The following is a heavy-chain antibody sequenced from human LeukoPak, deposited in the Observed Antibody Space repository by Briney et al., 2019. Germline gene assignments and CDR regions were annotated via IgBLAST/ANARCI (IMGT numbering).Heavy chain of an antibody. D-gene: IGHD3-9*01. CDR1: GGSFSGYY. CDR3: ARGQYYNILTGFRSRFLGFDY. V-gene: IGHV4-34*01. Sequence: PSETLSLTCAVYGGSFSGYYWSWIRQPPGKGLEWIGEINHSGSTNYNPSLKSRVTISVDTSKNQFSLKLSSVTAADTAVYYCARGQYYNILTGFRSRFLGFDYWGQGTLVTVSS. CDR2: INHSGST. J-gene: IGHJ4*02.